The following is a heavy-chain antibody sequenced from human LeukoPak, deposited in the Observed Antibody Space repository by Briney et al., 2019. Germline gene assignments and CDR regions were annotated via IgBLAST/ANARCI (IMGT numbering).Heavy chain of an antibody. Sequence: PGGSLRLSCAASGFTFNKYWMSWVRQAPGKGLEWVANIKKDGSEKYYVDSVKGRFTISRDNAKNSLYLQMNSLRAEDTALYYCAKDAVSNIWLPDYYYYGMDVWGQGTTVTVSS. J-gene: IGHJ6*02. CDR3: AKDAVSNIWLPDYYYYGMDV. CDR1: GFTFNKYW. D-gene: IGHD5-24*01. V-gene: IGHV3-7*03. CDR2: IKKDGSEK.